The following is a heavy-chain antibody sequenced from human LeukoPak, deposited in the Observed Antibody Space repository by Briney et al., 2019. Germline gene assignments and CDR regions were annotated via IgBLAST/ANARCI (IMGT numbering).Heavy chain of an antibody. V-gene: IGHV4-59*08. D-gene: IGHD5-18*01. CDR1: GGSISSYY. CDR2: IYYSGST. CDR3: ARTARGYSYGDYYFDY. J-gene: IGHJ4*02. Sequence: PSETLSLTCTVSGGSISSYYWSWIRQPPGRGREWIGYIYYSGSTNYDPSLKSRVTISVVTSKNQFSLKLSSVTAADTAVYYCARTARGYSYGDYYFDYWGQGTLVTVSS.